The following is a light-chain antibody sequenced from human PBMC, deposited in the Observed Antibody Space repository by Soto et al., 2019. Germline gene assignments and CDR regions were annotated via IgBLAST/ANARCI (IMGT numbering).Light chain of an antibody. CDR2: DAS. Sequence: EIVLTQSPGTLSLSPGERAALSCRASQNVARNYLAWYQQRPGQAPRLLIYDASNRATGIPDRFSGSGSGTDFTLTISRLEPEDFAVYYCQQYHTSPLTFGQGTKVDIK. CDR3: QQYHTSPLT. V-gene: IGKV3-20*01. CDR1: QNVARNY. J-gene: IGKJ1*01.